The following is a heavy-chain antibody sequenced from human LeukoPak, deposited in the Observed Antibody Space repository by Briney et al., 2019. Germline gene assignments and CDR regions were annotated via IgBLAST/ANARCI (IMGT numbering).Heavy chain of an antibody. D-gene: IGHD2/OR15-2a*01. CDR2: ISSSSSTI. J-gene: IGHJ6*03. Sequence: GGSLRLSCAASGFTFSSYGMHWVRQAPGKGLEWVSYISSSSSTIYYADSVKGRFTISRDNAKNSLYLQMNSLRAEDTAVYYCARDVSYYMDVWGKGTTVTVSS. CDR3: ARDVSYYMDV. V-gene: IGHV3-48*01. CDR1: GFTFSSYG.